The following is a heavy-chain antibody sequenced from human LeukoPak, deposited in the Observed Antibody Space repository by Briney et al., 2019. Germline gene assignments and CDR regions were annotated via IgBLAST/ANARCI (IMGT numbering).Heavy chain of an antibody. Sequence: GGSLRLSCAASGFTFSSYAMSWVRQAPGKGLEWVSAISGSGGSTYYADSVKGRFTISRDNSKNTLYLQMNSLRAEDTAVYYCAKAPDYYGSGSYYNWFDPWGQGTLVTVSS. D-gene: IGHD3-10*01. CDR1: GFTFSSYA. CDR3: AKAPDYYGSGSYYNWFDP. V-gene: IGHV3-23*01. J-gene: IGHJ5*02. CDR2: ISGSGGST.